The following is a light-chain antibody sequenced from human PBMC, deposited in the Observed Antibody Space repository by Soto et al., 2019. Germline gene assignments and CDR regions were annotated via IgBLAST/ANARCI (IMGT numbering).Light chain of an antibody. CDR3: GSCGGRKNFV. V-gene: IGLV2-8*01. CDR2: EVT. J-gene: IGLJ1*01. Sequence: QSALTQPPSASGSPGQSVTISCTGTSSDVGGYNYVSWYQQHPGKTPKLMIYEVTKRPSGSLDRFSGSKCGDTASLPFSGLEVEEGAVFYRGSCGGRKNFVLGSGTKSTV. CDR1: SSDVGGYNY.